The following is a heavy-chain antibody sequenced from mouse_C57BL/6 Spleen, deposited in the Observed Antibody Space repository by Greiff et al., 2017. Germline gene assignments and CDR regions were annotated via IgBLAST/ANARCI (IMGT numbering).Heavy chain of an antibody. CDR3: ARGGTAYAIDY. J-gene: IGHJ4*01. CDR2: ISAGGSYT. V-gene: IGHV5-4*03. CDR1: GFTFSSYS. Sequence: EVKLVESGGGLVKPGGSLKLSCAASGFTFSSYSMSWVRQTPEKGLEWVVTISAGGSYTYYTDNVKGRFTMTRDNAKNNLYLQMSSLTSEDTAMYYCARGGTAYAIDYWGQGTSVTVSS. D-gene: IGHD1-2*01.